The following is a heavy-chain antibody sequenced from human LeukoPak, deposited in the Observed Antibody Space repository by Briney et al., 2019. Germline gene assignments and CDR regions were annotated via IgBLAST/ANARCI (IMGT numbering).Heavy chain of an antibody. J-gene: IGHJ6*03. CDR2: IHYTGST. V-gene: IGHV4-39*07. Sequence: PSETLSLTCTVSGDSISSGSYYWGWIRQPPGKGLEWIGSIHYTGSTNYNPSLKSRVTISVDTSKNQFSLKLSSVTAADTAVYYCARDRRDGYKTYYYYYYMDVWGKGTTVTISS. CDR1: GDSISSGSYY. CDR3: ARDRRDGYKTYYYYYYMDV. D-gene: IGHD5-24*01.